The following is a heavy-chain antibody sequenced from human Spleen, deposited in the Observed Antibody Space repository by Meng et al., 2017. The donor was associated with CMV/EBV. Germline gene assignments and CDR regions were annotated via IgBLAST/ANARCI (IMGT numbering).Heavy chain of an antibody. J-gene: IGHJ4*02. CDR3: ARLLGDYGDYIDY. Sequence: KGSGYNFTHYCIGWVRQMPAKRLEWMAIIYPGDSDTRYSPSLLGQVTISADKSMSTAFLQWSSLKASDTAIYYCARLLGDYGDYIDYWGQGTLVTVSS. CDR2: IYPGDSDT. CDR1: GYNFTHYC. D-gene: IGHD4-17*01. V-gene: IGHV5-51*01.